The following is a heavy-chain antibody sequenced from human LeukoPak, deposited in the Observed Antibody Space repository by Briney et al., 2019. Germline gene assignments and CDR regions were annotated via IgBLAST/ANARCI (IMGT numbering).Heavy chain of an antibody. J-gene: IGHJ4*02. CDR3: ARDTSDILTGYYPAFDY. Sequence: GGSLRLSCAASGFTFSSYAMSWVRQAPGKGLEWVSAISGSGGSTYYADSVKGRFTISRDNSKNTLYLQMNSLRAEDTAVYYCARDTSDILTGYYPAFDYWGQGTLVTVSS. D-gene: IGHD3-9*01. CDR1: GFTFSSYA. V-gene: IGHV3-23*01. CDR2: ISGSGGST.